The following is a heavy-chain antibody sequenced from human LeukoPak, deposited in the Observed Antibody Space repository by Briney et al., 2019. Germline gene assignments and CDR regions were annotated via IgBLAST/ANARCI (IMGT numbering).Heavy chain of an antibody. CDR1: GYNFTNYW. J-gene: IGHJ4*02. V-gene: IGHV5-51*01. CDR3: ARQSDYYDSSGYYH. Sequence: GESLKISCEGSGYNFTNYWIGWVRQMPGKGLEWMGIIYPGDSDTRYSPSFQGQVTISADKSISTAYLQWSSLKASDTAMYYCARQSDYYDSSGYYHWGQGTLVTVSS. CDR2: IYPGDSDT. D-gene: IGHD3-22*01.